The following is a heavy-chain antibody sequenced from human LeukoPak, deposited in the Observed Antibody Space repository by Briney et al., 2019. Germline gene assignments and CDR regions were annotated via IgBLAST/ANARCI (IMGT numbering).Heavy chain of an antibody. Sequence: SETLSLTCALYGGSFSGFHWTWIRQPPGKGLEWIGEITHTGNTNYNPSLKSRVTISADTSKTQFSLKLSSVTAADTAVYYCARDNFVVVAAANRAHSYMDVWAKGTTVTVSS. CDR2: ITHTGNT. CDR1: GGSFSGFH. V-gene: IGHV4-34*01. CDR3: ARDNFVVVAAANRAHSYMDV. J-gene: IGHJ6*03. D-gene: IGHD2-2*01.